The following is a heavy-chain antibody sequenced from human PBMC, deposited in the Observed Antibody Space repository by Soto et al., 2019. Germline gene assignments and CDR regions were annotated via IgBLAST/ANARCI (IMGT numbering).Heavy chain of an antibody. CDR2: IYYSGST. J-gene: IGHJ4*02. V-gene: IGHV4-39*02. CDR1: GGSIXSSSYY. CDR3: ARESSGGNNDY. Sequence: SSETLSLTCTVSGGSIXSSSYYWGWIRQPPGKGLEWIGSIYYSGSTYYNPSLKSRVTISVDTSKNQFSLKLSSVTAADTAVYYCARESSGGNNDYWGQGTLVTVSS. D-gene: IGHD2-15*01.